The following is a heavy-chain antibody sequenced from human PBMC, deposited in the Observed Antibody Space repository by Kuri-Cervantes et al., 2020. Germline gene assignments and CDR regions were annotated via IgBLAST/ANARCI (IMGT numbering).Heavy chain of an antibody. Sequence: GRSLKISCAASGFTVSSYGVSWVRQPPGKGLEWVSGVTNSGNTYYTDSVKGRFTISRDNSKNTVYLQMNSLRAEDTAVYYCVKWAGYGDNWGQGTLVTVSS. V-gene: IGHV3-23*01. J-gene: IGHJ4*02. CDR2: VTNSGNT. D-gene: IGHD1-26*01. CDR3: VKWAGYGDN. CDR1: GFTVSSYG.